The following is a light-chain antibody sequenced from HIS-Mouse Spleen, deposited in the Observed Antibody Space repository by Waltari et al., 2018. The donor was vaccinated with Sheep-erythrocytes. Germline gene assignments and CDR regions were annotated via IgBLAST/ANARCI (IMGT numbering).Light chain of an antibody. CDR2: DVS. Sequence: QSALTQPRPVSGSPGQSVTISCTGTSSDVGGYNYVSWYQQHPGKAPKLMIYDVSKRPSGVPDRFSGYKSGNTASLTISGLQAEDEADYYCCSYAGSYNHVFATGTKVTVL. J-gene: IGLJ1*01. CDR1: SSDVGGYNY. V-gene: IGLV2-11*01. CDR3: CSYAGSYNHV.